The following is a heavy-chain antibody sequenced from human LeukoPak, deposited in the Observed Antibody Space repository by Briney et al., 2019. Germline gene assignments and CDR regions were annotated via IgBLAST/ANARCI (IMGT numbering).Heavy chain of an antibody. CDR3: ARGGREIAAAEYYYYGMDL. Sequence: SETLSLTCTVSGGSISSSSYYWGWIRQPPGKGLEWSGSIYYSGSTYYNPSLKSRVTISVDTSKNQFSLKLSSVTAADTAVYYCARGGREIAAAEYYYYGMDLWGQGTTVTVSS. CDR2: IYYSGST. J-gene: IGHJ6*02. CDR1: GGSISSSSYY. V-gene: IGHV4-39*07. D-gene: IGHD6-13*01.